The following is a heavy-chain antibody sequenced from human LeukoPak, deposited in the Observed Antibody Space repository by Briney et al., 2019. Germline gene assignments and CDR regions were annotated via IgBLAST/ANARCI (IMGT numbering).Heavy chain of an antibody. V-gene: IGHV3-9*03. CDR3: AKGLRGVVVDGAFDI. CDR2: ISWNSGSI. CDR1: GFTFDDYA. D-gene: IGHD2-8*02. J-gene: IGHJ3*02. Sequence: SGGSLRLSCAASGFTFDDYAMHWVRQAPGRGLEWVSGISWNSGSIGYADSVKGRFTISRDNAKNSLYLQMNSLRAEDMALYYCAKGLRGVVVDGAFDIWGQGTMVTVSS.